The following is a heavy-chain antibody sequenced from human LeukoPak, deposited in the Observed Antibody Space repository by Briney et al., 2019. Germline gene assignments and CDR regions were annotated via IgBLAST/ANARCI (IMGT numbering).Heavy chain of an antibody. J-gene: IGHJ5*02. D-gene: IGHD3/OR15-3a*01. V-gene: IGHV1-2*02. CDR1: GYIFTGYY. CDR3: ARGDDFWTGYYTCWFDP. CDR2: INPNSGGT. Sequence: ASVKVSCKASGYIFTGYYMHWVRQAPGQGLEWMGWINPNSGGTKYAQKFQGRVTMTRDTSISTAYMELSRLRSDDTAVYYCARGDDFWTGYYTCWFDPWGQGTLVTVSS.